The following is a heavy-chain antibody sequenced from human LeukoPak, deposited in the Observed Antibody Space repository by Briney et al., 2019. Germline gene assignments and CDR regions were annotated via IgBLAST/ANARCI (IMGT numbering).Heavy chain of an antibody. CDR2: IYYSGST. V-gene: IGHV4-39*01. CDR3: ARHSEVYYGSGSSLNFDY. D-gene: IGHD3-10*01. Sequence: SETLSLTCTVSGGSISSSSYYWGWIRQPPGKGLEWIGSIYYSGSTNYNPSLKSRVTISVDTSKNQFSLKLSSVTAADTAVYYCARHSEVYYGSGSSLNFDYWGQGTLVTVSS. J-gene: IGHJ4*02. CDR1: GGSISSSSYY.